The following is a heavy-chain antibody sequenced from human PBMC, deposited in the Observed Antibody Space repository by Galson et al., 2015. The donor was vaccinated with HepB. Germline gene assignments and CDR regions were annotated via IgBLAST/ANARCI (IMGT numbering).Heavy chain of an antibody. CDR1: GFTFNNFA. J-gene: IGHJ4*02. CDR3: AKRMVDSGSYGSLDY. V-gene: IGHV3-23*01. CDR2: ISGDGGST. D-gene: IGHD1-26*01. Sequence: SLRLSCAASGFTFNNFAMSWVRLAPGRGLEWVSSISGDGGSTYYADSVKGRFTISRDNSKNTLYLQMNSPRAEDTALYYRAKRMVDSGSYGSLDYWGQGTLVTVSS.